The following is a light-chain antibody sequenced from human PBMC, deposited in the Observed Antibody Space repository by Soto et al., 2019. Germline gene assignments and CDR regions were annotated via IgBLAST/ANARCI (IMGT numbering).Light chain of an antibody. V-gene: IGLV2-14*01. CDR3: NSYTSKSTVV. CDR1: SSDVGGYNY. J-gene: IGLJ1*01. Sequence: QSALTQPASVSGSPGQSITISCTGTSSDVGGYNYVSWYQQHPGKAPKLIIYEVSNRPSGVSNRFSGSKSGNTASLTISALQAEDEADYYCNSYTSKSTVVFGTGTKLTV. CDR2: EVS.